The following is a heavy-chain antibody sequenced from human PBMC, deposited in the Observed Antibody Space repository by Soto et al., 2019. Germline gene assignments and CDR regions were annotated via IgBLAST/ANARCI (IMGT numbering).Heavy chain of an antibody. CDR3: ARDRKGFGYIEF. V-gene: IGHV4-59*01. CDR2: MFHGGTT. CDR1: GSITGYY. J-gene: IGHJ4*02. Sequence: SETLSLTCTDAGSITGYYCSWVRQPPGKRLEWIGYMFHGGTTKYNPSLQSRVTLSLDTAKNQFSLSLTSVTAADRALYYCARDRKGFGYIEFWAQGALVTVS. D-gene: IGHD2-15*01.